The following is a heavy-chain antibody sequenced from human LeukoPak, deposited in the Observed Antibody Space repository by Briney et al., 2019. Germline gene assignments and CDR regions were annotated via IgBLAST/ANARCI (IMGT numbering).Heavy chain of an antibody. CDR1: GFTFSDYY. CDR2: ISSSSYT. V-gene: IGHV3-11*05. Sequence: PGGSLRLSCAASGFTFSDYYMSWIRQAPGEGLEWVSYISSSSYTNYADSVKGRFTISRDNAKNSLYLQMNSLRAEDTAVYYCATGGRSGVALEQWGQGTLVTVSS. CDR3: ATGGRSGVALEQ. J-gene: IGHJ4*02. D-gene: IGHD3-3*01.